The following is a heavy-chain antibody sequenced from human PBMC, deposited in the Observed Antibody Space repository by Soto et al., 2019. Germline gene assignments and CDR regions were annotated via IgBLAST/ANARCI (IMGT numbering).Heavy chain of an antibody. V-gene: IGHV3-53*04. J-gene: IGHJ2*01. CDR2: IYSDGST. CDR3: AREGYFDP. Sequence: GGSLRISCAASGFIVSSSYMSWVRQAPGKGLEWVSIIYSDGSTYYADSVKGRFTISRHNSKNTLYLQMNSLRAEDTAVYHCAREGYFDPWGRGTLVSVSS. CDR1: GFIVSSSY.